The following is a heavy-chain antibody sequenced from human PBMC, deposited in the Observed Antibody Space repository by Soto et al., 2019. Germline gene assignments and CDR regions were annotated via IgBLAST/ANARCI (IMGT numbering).Heavy chain of an antibody. V-gene: IGHV3-30-3*01. J-gene: IGHJ3*02. CDR2: ISYDGSNK. Sequence: PGGSLRLCCSASGFTFSSYAMHWVRQAPGKGLEWVAVISYDGSNKYYADSVKGRFTISRDNSKNTLYLQMNSLRAEDTAVYYCARGPRAGNVAFDIWGQGTMVTVSS. CDR3: ARGPRAGNVAFDI. CDR1: GFTFSSYA.